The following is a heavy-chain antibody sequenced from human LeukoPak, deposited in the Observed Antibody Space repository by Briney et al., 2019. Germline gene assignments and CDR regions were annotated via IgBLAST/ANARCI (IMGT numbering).Heavy chain of an antibody. V-gene: IGHV3-7*01. CDR1: TFTFSSYW. CDR3: ARRGTYQNWFDP. D-gene: IGHD3-16*01. CDR2: IKDDGSEK. J-gene: IGHJ5*02. Sequence: GGSLRLSCAASTFTFSSYWMSWVRQAPGKGLEWVATIKDDGSEKYYVDSVSGRFTISRDNARNSLYLQMNSLRAEDTAVYYCARRGTYQNWFDPWGQGALVTVSS.